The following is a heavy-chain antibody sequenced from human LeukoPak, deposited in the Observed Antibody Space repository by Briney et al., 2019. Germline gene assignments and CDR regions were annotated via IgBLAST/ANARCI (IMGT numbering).Heavy chain of an antibody. CDR3: AKDMDVSIYGYNFDY. CDR1: GFTFSSYA. J-gene: IGHJ4*02. V-gene: IGHV3-23*01. Sequence: HAGGSLRLSCAASGFTFSSYAMSWVRQAPGTGLEWVSVIRGSGGSTVHADSVKGRFTISRDNSKNTLYLQMNSLRAEDTAVYYCAKDMDVSIYGYNFDYWGQGTLVTVSS. CDR2: IRGSGGST. D-gene: IGHD5-24*01.